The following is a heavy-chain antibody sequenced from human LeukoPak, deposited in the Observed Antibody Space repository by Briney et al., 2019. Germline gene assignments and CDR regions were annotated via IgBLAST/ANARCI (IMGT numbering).Heavy chain of an antibody. V-gene: IGHV3-23*01. D-gene: IGHD3-10*01. CDR3: AKGEWFGEPWDY. J-gene: IGHJ4*02. CDR2: ISGSGGST. Sequence: PGGSLRLSCAASRFTFSSYAMGWVRQAPGKGLEWVSVISGSGGSTYYADSVKGRFTISRDNSKNTLYLQMNSLRAEDTAVYYCAKGEWFGEPWDYWGQGTLVTVSS. CDR1: RFTFSSYA.